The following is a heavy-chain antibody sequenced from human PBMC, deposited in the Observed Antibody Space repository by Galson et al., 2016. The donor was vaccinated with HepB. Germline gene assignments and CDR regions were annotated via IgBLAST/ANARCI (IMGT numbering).Heavy chain of an antibody. J-gene: IGHJ5*02. CDR1: GGSISSTIYY. Sequence: SETLSLTCTVSGGSISSTIYYWGWLRQPPGKGLEWIGSIHYTGSTFYNPSLKSRVTISVDTSKNQFSLRLTSVTAADTAVYDCAREAQYNWFDPWGPGTLVTVSS. CDR2: IHYTGST. V-gene: IGHV4-39*07. CDR3: AREAQYNWFDP.